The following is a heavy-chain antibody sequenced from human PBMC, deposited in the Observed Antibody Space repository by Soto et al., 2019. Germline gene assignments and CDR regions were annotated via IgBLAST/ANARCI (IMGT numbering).Heavy chain of an antibody. Sequence: GGSLRLSCAASGFTFSSYSMNWVRQAPGKGLEWVSYISSSSSTIYYADSVKGRFTISRDNAKNSLYLQMNSLRAEDTAVYYCAREYCSSTSCLNWFDPWGQGTLVTVPQ. CDR3: AREYCSSTSCLNWFDP. CDR2: ISSSSSTI. J-gene: IGHJ5*02. V-gene: IGHV3-48*01. D-gene: IGHD2-2*01. CDR1: GFTFSSYS.